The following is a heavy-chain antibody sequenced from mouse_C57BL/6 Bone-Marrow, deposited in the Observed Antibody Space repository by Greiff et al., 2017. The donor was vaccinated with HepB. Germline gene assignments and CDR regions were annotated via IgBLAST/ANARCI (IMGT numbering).Heavy chain of an antibody. V-gene: IGHV3-6*01. J-gene: IGHJ2*01. CDR1: GYSITSGYY. D-gene: IGHD4-1*01. CDR3: AREEGLTGTDFDY. Sequence: EVQVVESGPGLVKPSQSLSLTCSVTGYSITSGYYWNWIRQFPGNKLEWMGYISYDGSNNYNPSPKNRSSITRDTSKNQFFLKLNSVTTEDTATYYCAREEGLTGTDFDYWGQGTTLTVSS. CDR2: ISYDGSN.